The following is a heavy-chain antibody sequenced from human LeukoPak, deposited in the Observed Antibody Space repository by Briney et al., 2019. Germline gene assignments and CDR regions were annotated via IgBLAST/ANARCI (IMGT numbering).Heavy chain of an antibody. CDR1: GYPFKTYG. CDR2: ISAYNGNT. Sequence: ASVNVSCKASGYPFKTYGISWVRQAPGQGREWMGWISAYNGNTNYAQNLQGRVTMTTDASTSTAYMELRSLRSDDTAVYYCARPYYYDGYFDYWGQGTLVTVSS. J-gene: IGHJ4*02. V-gene: IGHV1-18*01. D-gene: IGHD3-22*01. CDR3: ARPYYYDGYFDY.